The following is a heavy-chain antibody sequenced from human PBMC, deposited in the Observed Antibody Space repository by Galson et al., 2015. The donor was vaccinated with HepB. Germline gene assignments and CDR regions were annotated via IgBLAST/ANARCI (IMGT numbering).Heavy chain of an antibody. J-gene: IGHJ2*01. CDR3: ARRCSSTSCDHWYFDL. Sequence: ETLSLTCTVSGGPISSYYWSWIRQPPGKGQEWIGYIYYSGSTNYNPSLKSRVTISVDTSKNQFSLKLSSVTAADTAVYYCARRCSSTSCDHWYFDLWGRGTLVTVSS. CDR2: IYYSGST. D-gene: IGHD2-2*01. CDR1: GGPISSYY. V-gene: IGHV4-59*01.